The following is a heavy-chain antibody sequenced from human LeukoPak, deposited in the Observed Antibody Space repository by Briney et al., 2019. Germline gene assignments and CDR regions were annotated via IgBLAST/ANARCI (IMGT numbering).Heavy chain of an antibody. Sequence: ASVKVSCKASGYTFTGYYMHWVRQAPGQGLEWMGWINPNSGGTNYAQKLQGRVTMTTDTSTSTAYMELRSLRSDDTAVYYCARDLGNYYDSSGYPLFYWGQGTLVTVSS. J-gene: IGHJ4*02. V-gene: IGHV1-2*02. D-gene: IGHD3-22*01. CDR1: GYTFTGYY. CDR3: ARDLGNYYDSSGYPLFY. CDR2: INPNSGGT.